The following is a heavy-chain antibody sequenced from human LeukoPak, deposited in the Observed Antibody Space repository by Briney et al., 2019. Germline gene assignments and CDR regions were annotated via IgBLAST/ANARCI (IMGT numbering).Heavy chain of an antibody. V-gene: IGHV3-43*02. D-gene: IGHD3-10*01. J-gene: IGHJ4*02. CDR2: ISGDGGST. CDR3: ARDEHQYYHASTGRFDY. Sequence: PGGSLRLSCAAPGFMFHDYAIHWVRQAPGKGLEWVSLISGDGGSTFYADSVKGRFTISRDNAKNSLYLQMNFLRAEDTAVYYCARDEHQYYHASTGRFDYWGQGILVTVSS. CDR1: GFMFHDYA.